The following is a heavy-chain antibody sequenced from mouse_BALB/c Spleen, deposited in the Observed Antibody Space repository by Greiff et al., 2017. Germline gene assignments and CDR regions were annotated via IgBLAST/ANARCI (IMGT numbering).Heavy chain of an antibody. J-gene: IGHJ2*01. CDR1: GFTFSSYG. Sequence: EVQVVESGGGLVQPGGSLKLSCAASGFTFSSYGMSWVRQTPDKRLELVATINSNGGSTYYPDSVKGRFTISRDNAKNTLYLQMSSLKSEDTAMYYCARGGYGNYRYYFDYWGQGTTLTVSS. V-gene: IGHV5-6-3*01. CDR2: INSNGGST. CDR3: ARGGYGNYRYYFDY. D-gene: IGHD2-1*01.